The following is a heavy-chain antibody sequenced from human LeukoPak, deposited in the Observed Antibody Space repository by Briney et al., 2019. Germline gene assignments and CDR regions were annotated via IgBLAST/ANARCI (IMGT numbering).Heavy chain of an antibody. J-gene: IGHJ4*02. D-gene: IGHD3-22*01. CDR2: VSVYNGNT. CDR1: GYTFTSYD. CDR3: ARALDTYYYDISGFDY. Sequence: ASVKVSCKASGYTFTSYDIYWVRQAPGQGLQWMGWVSVYNGNTNYAQNLQGRVTMTTDTSTSTAYMELRSLRSDDTAVYYCARALDTYYYDISGFDYWGQGTLVTVSS. V-gene: IGHV1-18*01.